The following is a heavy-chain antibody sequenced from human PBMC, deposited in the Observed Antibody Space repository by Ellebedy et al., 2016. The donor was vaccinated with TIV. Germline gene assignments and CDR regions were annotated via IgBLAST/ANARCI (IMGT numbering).Heavy chain of an antibody. D-gene: IGHD2-2*01. CDR2: LDQDGRQK. Sequence: GESLKISCAASGFAFDRSWMAWVRQTPEQGLEWVANLDQDGRQKDYVDSVRGRFTISRDNAQNLLFLQMNNLRLEDTAVYYCARDPYHGALNYWGQGTLVAVSS. J-gene: IGHJ4*02. CDR1: GFAFDRSW. V-gene: IGHV3-7*01. CDR3: ARDPYHGALNY.